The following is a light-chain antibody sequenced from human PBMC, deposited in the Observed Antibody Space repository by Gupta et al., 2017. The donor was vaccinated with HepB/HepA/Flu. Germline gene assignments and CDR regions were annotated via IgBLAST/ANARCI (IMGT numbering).Light chain of an antibody. CDR3: AAWDDSSWV. J-gene: IGLJ3*02. CDR2: SNN. Sequence: QSVLTQPPSASGTPGQRVTISCSGSSSNIGSNTVNWYQQRPGTAPKLLIYSNNQRPSGVPDRFSGSKSGTSASLAIGGLQSEDEADYYCAAWDDSSWVFGGGTKLTVL. V-gene: IGLV1-44*01. CDR1: SSNIGSNT.